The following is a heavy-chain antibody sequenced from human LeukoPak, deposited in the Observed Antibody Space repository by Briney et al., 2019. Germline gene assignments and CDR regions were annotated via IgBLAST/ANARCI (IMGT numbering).Heavy chain of an antibody. CDR1: GYTFTGYY. V-gene: IGHV1-18*04. CDR2: ISAYNGNT. J-gene: IGHJ4*02. Sequence: ASVKVSCKASGYTFTGYYMHWVRQAPGQGLEWMGWISAYNGNTNYAQKLQGRVTMTTDTSTSTAYMELRSLRSDDTAVYYCARVRYYYDSSGYYYEGNFDYWGQGTLVTVSS. CDR3: ARVRYYYDSSGYYYEGNFDY. D-gene: IGHD3-22*01.